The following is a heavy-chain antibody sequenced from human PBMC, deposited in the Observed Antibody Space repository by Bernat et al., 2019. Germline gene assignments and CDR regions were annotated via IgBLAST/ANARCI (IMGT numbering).Heavy chain of an antibody. CDR2: ISSDGSNK. J-gene: IGHJ5*02. V-gene: IGHV3-30*18. CDR3: ANEEALVTAGRGWCDP. D-gene: IGHD2-2*01. Sequence: QVQLVESGGGVVQPGRPLRLSCAASGFTFSNYGMHWFRQAPGKGLEWVAVISSDGSNKHYADSVKGRFTISRDNSKNTLYLQMNSLRGQDTAVYYCANEEALVTAGRGWCDPWGQGTLVTVSS. CDR1: GFTFSNYG.